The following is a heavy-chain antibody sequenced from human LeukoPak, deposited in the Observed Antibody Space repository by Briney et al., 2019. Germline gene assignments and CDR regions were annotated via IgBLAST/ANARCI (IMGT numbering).Heavy chain of an antibody. CDR1: GGSISSYY. D-gene: IGHD6-13*01. CDR2: IYYSGST. V-gene: IGHV4-59*01. Sequence: SETASLTCTVSGGSISSYYWSWIRQPPGKGLEGIGYIYYSGSTNYNPSLKSRLTISVATSKNEFSLKLRSVTAADTAVYYCARVTGYRIEDYFDYWGQGTLVTVSS. J-gene: IGHJ4*02. CDR3: ARVTGYRIEDYFDY.